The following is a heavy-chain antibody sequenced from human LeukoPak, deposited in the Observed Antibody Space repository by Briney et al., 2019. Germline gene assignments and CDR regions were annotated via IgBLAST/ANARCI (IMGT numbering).Heavy chain of an antibody. CDR2: VSGYNGNT. Sequence: GASVKDSCKASGYTFTKYGISWVRQAPGQGLEWMGWVSGYNGNTDYAQRLQGRVTMTTDTSTSTAYMELRSLRSDDAAVYYCARQSVISSRSPDDAFDLWGQGTMVTVSS. D-gene: IGHD2-21*01. CDR1: GYTFTKYG. CDR3: ARQSVISSRSPDDAFDL. J-gene: IGHJ3*01. V-gene: IGHV1-18*01.